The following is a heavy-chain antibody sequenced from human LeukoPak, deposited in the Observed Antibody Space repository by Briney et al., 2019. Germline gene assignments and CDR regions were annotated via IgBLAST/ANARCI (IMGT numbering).Heavy chain of an antibody. V-gene: IGHV3-30*15. J-gene: IGHJ4*02. Sequence: GGSLRLSCLASGFAFNTQAMHWVRQAPGKGLEWLAVMSLDGGSIYYADSVKGRFTISRDNSKNTLYLQMSSLRVEDTAVYYCARDRGKLRYFDLWGQGTLLTVSS. CDR2: MSLDGGSI. CDR1: GFAFNTQA. CDR3: ARDRGKLRYFDL. D-gene: IGHD3-9*01.